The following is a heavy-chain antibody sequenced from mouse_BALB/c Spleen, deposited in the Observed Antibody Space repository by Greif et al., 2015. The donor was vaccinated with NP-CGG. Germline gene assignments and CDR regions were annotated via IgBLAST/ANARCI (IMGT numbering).Heavy chain of an antibody. CDR1: GYTFTSYW. D-gene: IGHD3-3*01. J-gene: IGHJ4*01. Sequence: VQLQQSGAELAKPGASVKMSCKASGYTFTSYWMHWVKQRPGQGLEWIGYINPSTGYTEYNQKFEDKATLTADKSSSTAYMQLSSLTSEDSAVYYCARGGRGYAMDYWGQGTSVTISS. CDR3: ARGGRGYAMDY. CDR2: INPSTGYT. V-gene: IGHV1-7*01.